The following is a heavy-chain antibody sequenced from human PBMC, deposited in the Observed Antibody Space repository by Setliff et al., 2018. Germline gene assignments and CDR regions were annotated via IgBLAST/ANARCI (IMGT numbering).Heavy chain of an antibody. CDR1: GFTVSTFS. D-gene: IGHD2-15*01. CDR2: ISDDGSNE. Sequence: GGSLRLSCAASGFTVSTFSMHWVRQAPVKGLEWVATISDDGSNEFYAGSVKGRFTVFRDNSKNTLYLQMNSLRADDTAMYYCAKPVSGAGGFSGDIWGQGTLVTVSS. CDR3: AKPVSGAGGFSGDI. J-gene: IGHJ3*02. V-gene: IGHV3-30*18.